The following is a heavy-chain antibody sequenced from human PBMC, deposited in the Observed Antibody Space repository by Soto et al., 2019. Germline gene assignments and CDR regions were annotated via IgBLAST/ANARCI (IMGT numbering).Heavy chain of an antibody. CDR2: ISSSSSYI. D-gene: IGHD5-12*01. CDR1: GFTFSSYS. V-gene: IGHV3-21*01. CDR3: ARGIYSGSDDAFDI. J-gene: IGHJ3*02. Sequence: PGGSLRLSCAASGFTFSSYSMNWVRPAPGKGLEWVSSISSSSSYIYYADSVKGRFTTSRDNAKNSLYLQMNSLRAEDTAVYYCARGIYSGSDDAFDIWGQGTMVTVSS.